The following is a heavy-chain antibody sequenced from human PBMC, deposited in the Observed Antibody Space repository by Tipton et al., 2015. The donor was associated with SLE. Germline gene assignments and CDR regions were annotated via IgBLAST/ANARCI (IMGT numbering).Heavy chain of an antibody. Sequence: SLRLSCAASGFTFSSYWMSWVRQAPGKGLEWVANIKQDGSEKYYVDSVKGRFTISRDNAKNSLYLQMNSLRAEDAALYYCAKGYSSGWLPLGYWGQGTLVTVSS. V-gene: IGHV3-7*03. CDR2: IKQDGSEK. J-gene: IGHJ4*02. D-gene: IGHD6-19*01. CDR1: GFTFSSYW. CDR3: AKGYSSGWLPLGY.